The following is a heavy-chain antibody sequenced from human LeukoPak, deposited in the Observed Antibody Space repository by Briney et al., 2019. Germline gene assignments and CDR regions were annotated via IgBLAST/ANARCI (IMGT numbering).Heavy chain of an antibody. CDR3: ARRSGFGELQFDY. V-gene: IGHV5-51*01. J-gene: IGHJ4*02. CDR2: IYPGDSDT. D-gene: IGHD3-10*01. CDR1: GYNFINYW. Sequence: GESLKISCKGSGYNFINYWIGWVRQMPGKGLEWMGIIYPGDSDTRYSPSFQGQVTISADKSISTAYLQWSSLKASDTAVYYCARRSGFGELQFDYWGQGTLVTVSS.